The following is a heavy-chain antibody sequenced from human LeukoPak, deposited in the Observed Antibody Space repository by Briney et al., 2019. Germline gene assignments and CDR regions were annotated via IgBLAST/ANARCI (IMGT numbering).Heavy chain of an antibody. CDR2: IYSGGST. J-gene: IGHJ4*02. V-gene: IGHV3-53*01. Sequence: GGSLRLSCAASGFTVSSNYMSWVRQAPGKGLEWVSVIYSGGSTYYADSVKGRFTISRDNSKNTLYLQMNSLRAEDTAVYYCARGEIVGAAYYFDYWGQGTLVTVSS. CDR3: ARGEIVGAAYYFDY. CDR1: GFTVSSNY. D-gene: IGHD1-26*01.